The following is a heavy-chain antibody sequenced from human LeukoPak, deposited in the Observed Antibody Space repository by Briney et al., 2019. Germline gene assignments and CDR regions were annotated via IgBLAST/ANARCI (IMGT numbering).Heavy chain of an antibody. CDR3: ARGGFSIAVAAPDH. CDR1: GFPFSTYG. CDR2: IWYDGSNT. Sequence: GGSLRLSCAASGFPFSTYGMHWVRQAPGKGLEWVAVIWYDGSNTYYADSMKGRFTISRDNSKSTLHLQVDSLRAGDTAIYFCARGGFSIAVAAPDHWGQGTLVTVSS. V-gene: IGHV3-33*01. J-gene: IGHJ4*02. D-gene: IGHD6-19*01.